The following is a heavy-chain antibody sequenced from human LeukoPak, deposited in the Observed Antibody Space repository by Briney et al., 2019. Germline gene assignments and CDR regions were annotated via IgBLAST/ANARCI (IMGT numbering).Heavy chain of an antibody. CDR2: VDPEDGET. Sequence: ASVKISCKVSGYTFTDYYMHWVQQAPGKGLELTGLVDPEDGETIYAEKFQGRVTITTDESTSTAYMELSSLRSEDTAVYYCARDLNPPRSVPFYFDYWGQGTPVTVSS. J-gene: IGHJ4*02. CDR1: GYTFTDYY. CDR3: ARDLNPPRSVPFYFDY. D-gene: IGHD2-2*01. V-gene: IGHV1-69-2*01.